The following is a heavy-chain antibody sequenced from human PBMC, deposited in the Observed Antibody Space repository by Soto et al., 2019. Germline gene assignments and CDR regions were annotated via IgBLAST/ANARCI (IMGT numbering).Heavy chain of an antibody. J-gene: IGHJ6*02. V-gene: IGHV1-18*01. Sequence: ASVKVSCKASGYSFSFYGINWVRQAPGQGLEWMGWIKPSDGNRNFAQKFEDRVTMTTATFTNTVFLELRSLKSDDTAIYYCARDRLRGYDSSGFYSWGQGTTVTVSS. CDR3: ARDRLRGYDSSGFYS. D-gene: IGHD3-22*01. CDR1: GYSFSFYG. CDR2: IKPSDGNR.